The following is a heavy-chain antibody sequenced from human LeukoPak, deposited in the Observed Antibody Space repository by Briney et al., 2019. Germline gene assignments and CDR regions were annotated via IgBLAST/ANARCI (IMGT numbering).Heavy chain of an antibody. Sequence: GGSLRLSCAASEFSVGSNYMTWVRQAPGKGLEWVSLIYSGGSTYYADSVKGRFTISRDDSKNTLYLQMNSLRAEDTAVYYCARDQSGYYSYWGQGTLVTVSS. V-gene: IGHV3-66*01. CDR1: EFSVGSNY. J-gene: IGHJ4*02. CDR2: IYSGGST. CDR3: ARDQSGYYSY. D-gene: IGHD3-3*01.